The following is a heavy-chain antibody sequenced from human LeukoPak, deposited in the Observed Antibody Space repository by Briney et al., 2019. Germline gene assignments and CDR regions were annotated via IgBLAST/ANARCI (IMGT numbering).Heavy chain of an antibody. V-gene: IGHV4-39*07. D-gene: IGHD5-18*01. CDR1: GGSISSSSYY. CDR3: ARGDTAMAYYV. J-gene: IGHJ4*02. Sequence: SETLSLTCTVSGGSISSSSYYWGWIRQPPGKGLEWIGSIYYSGSTYYNPSLKSRVTISVDTSKNQFSLKLSSVTAADTAVYYCARGDTAMAYYVWGQGTLVTVSS. CDR2: IYYSGST.